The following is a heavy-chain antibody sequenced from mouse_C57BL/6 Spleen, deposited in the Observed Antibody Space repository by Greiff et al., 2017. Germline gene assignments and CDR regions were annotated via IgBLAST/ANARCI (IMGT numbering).Heavy chain of an antibody. D-gene: IGHD2-3*01. J-gene: IGHJ3*01. Sequence: QVQLQQPGTELVKPGASVKLSCKASGYTFTSYWMHWVKQRPGHGLEWIGNINPSNGGTNYNEKFKSKATLTVDKSSSTAFMQLSSLTSEDSAVYYCAGDGYYSDSWFAYWGQGTLVTGSA. V-gene: IGHV1-53*01. CDR3: AGDGYYSDSWFAY. CDR1: GYTFTSYW. CDR2: INPSNGGT.